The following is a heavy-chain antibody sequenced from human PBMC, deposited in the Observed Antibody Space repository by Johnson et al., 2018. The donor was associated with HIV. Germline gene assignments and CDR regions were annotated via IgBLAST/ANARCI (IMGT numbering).Heavy chain of an antibody. J-gene: IGHJ3*02. V-gene: IGHV3-7*05. CDR1: GFTFSSYW. CDR3: ARDRGAARDAFDI. D-gene: IGHD6-6*01. CDR2: IKQDGSEK. Sequence: VQLVESGGGLVQPGGSLRLSCAASGFTFSSYWMGWVRQAPGKGLEWVANIKQDGSEKYYVDSVKGRFTISRDNAKNSLYLQMNSLRAEDTAVYYCARDRGAARDAFDIWGQGTMVTVSS.